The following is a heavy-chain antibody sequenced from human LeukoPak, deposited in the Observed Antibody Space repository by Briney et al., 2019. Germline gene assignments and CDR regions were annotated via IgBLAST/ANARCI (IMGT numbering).Heavy chain of an antibody. V-gene: IGHV1-69*05. D-gene: IGHD6-19*01. CDR1: GGTFSSYA. J-gene: IGHJ4*02. CDR2: IIPIFGTA. CDR3: ARAVYSSGWYPDN. Sequence: SVKVSCKASGGTFSSYAISWVRQAPGQGLEWMGGIIPIFGTANYAQKFQGRVTMTRDTSTSTVYMELSSLRSEDTAVYYCARAVYSSGWYPDNWGQGTLVTVSS.